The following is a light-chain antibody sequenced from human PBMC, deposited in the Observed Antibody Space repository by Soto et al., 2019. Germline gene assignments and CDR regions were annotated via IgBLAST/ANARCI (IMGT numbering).Light chain of an antibody. V-gene: IGKV3-15*01. CDR3: QQYRNWPLT. CDR2: GAS. CDR1: QSVSSN. Sequence: EIVLTQPAGTLSLSPGERVTLSCRASQSVSSNYLAWYQQKPGQAPRLHIYGASTRATGIPARFSGSGSGTEFTLTIDSLQSDDFAVYLCQQYRNWPLTFGGGTKVDIK. J-gene: IGKJ4*01.